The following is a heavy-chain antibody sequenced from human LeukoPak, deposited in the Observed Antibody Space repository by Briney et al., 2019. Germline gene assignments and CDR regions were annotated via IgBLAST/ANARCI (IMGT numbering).Heavy chain of an antibody. Sequence: SETLSLTCTVSGGSISSYYWSWIRQPPGKGLEWIGYTYYSGSTNYNPSLKSRVTISVDTSKNQFSLKLSSVTAADTAVYYCARVLVGATRDYYYMDVWGKGTTVTVSS. CDR1: GGSISSYY. V-gene: IGHV4-59*01. J-gene: IGHJ6*03. CDR3: ARVLVGATRDYYYMDV. D-gene: IGHD1-26*01. CDR2: TYYSGST.